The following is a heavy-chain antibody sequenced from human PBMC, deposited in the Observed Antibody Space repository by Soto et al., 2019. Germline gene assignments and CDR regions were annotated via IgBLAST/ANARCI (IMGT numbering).Heavy chain of an antibody. Sequence: GESLKISCKASGYSFTNYWIGWVRQMPGKGLDWMGNIYPCDSDTTFSPSFQGQVTMSAXXXLXXXYXLXXXLXASDSAIYYCAAINDAFYYWGQGTLVTVSS. CDR2: IYPCDSDT. D-gene: IGHD2-2*01. CDR3: AAINDAFYY. CDR1: GYSFTNYW. V-gene: IGHV5-51*01. J-gene: IGHJ4*02.